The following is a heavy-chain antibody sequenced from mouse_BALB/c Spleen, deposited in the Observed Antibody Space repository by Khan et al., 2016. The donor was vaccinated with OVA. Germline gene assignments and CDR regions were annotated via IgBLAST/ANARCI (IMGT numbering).Heavy chain of an antibody. CDR1: GFTFSTFG. D-gene: IGHD2-1*01. CDR3: ARSGGNFHWYFDV. Sequence: EVELVESGGGLVQPGGSRKLSCAASGFTFSTFGMHWVRQAPKKGLEWVAYISSGSSTIYYVDTLKGRFTISRDNPKNTPFLQMTSLRSEDSAMYYCARSGGNFHWYFDVWGAGTSVTVSS. CDR2: ISSGSSTI. J-gene: IGHJ1*01. V-gene: IGHV5-17*02.